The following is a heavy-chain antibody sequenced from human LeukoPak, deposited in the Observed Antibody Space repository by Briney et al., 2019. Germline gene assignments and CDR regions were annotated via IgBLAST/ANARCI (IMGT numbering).Heavy chain of an antibody. V-gene: IGHV4-31*03. CDR1: GGSISSGGYY. Sequence: PSQTLSLTCTVSGGSISSGGYYWSWNRRHPGKGLEWIGYIYYSGSTYYNPSLKSRVTISVDTSKNQFSLKLSSVTAADTAVYYCAGVLVYAIGHFDYWGQGTLVTVSS. CDR3: AGVLVYAIGHFDY. J-gene: IGHJ4*02. D-gene: IGHD2-8*01. CDR2: IYYSGST.